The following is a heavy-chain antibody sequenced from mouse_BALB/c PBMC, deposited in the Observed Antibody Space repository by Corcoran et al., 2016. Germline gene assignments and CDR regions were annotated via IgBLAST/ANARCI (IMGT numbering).Heavy chain of an antibody. CDR3: ARKDYGSSYAMDY. D-gene: IGHD1-1*01. CDR2: INPYNGVT. Sequence: VQLQQSGPELVKPGASMKISCKASGYSFTGYTMNWVKQSHGKNLEWIGLINPYNGVTSYNQKFKGKATLTVDKSSITAYMELLSLTSEDSAVYYCARKDYGSSYAMDYWGQGTSVTVSS. J-gene: IGHJ4*01. CDR1: GYSFTGYT. V-gene: IGHV1-18*01.